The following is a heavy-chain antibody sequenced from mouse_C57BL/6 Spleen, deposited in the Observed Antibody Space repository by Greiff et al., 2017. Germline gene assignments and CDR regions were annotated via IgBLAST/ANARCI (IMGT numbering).Heavy chain of an antibody. CDR2: IYPSDSET. V-gene: IGHV1-61*01. CDR3: ARSPYDYAFDY. CDR1: GYTFTSYW. J-gene: IGHJ2*01. Sequence: VQLQQPGAELVRPGSSVKLSCKASGYTFTSYWMDWVKQRPGQGLEWIGNIYPSDSETHYNQKFKDKATLTVDKSSSTAYMQLSSLTSEDSAVYYCARSPYDYAFDYWGQGTTLTVSS. D-gene: IGHD2-4*01.